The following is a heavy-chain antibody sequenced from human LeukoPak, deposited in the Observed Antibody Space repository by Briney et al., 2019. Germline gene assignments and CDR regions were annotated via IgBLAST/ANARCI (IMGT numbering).Heavy chain of an antibody. D-gene: IGHD7-27*01. CDR1: GFTFSSYW. CDR3: ARVKDWGWFSY. J-gene: IGHJ4*02. Sequence: GGSLRLSCAASGFTFSSYWMSWVRQAPGKGLEWVSVIYSGGSTYYADSVKGRFTISRDNSKNTLYLQMNSLRAEDTAVYYCARVKDWGWFSYWGQGTLVTVSS. V-gene: IGHV3-53*01. CDR2: IYSGGST.